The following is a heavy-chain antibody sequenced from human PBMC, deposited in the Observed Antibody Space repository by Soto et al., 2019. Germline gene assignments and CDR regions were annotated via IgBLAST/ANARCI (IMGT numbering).Heavy chain of an antibody. Sequence: SETLSLTCTVSGGSISNYYWTWIRQPPGKGLEWIGYIYYSGTTNYNPSLKSRVTISVDTSKNQFSLKLSPVTAADTAVYYCARLGVSLGMVRGLPEIKNNIYXMDVWAQGTTVTVSS. CDR3: ARLGVSLGMVRGLPEIKNNIYXMDV. V-gene: IGHV4-59*01. CDR1: GGSISNYY. D-gene: IGHD3-10*01. CDR2: IYYSGTT. J-gene: IGHJ6*02.